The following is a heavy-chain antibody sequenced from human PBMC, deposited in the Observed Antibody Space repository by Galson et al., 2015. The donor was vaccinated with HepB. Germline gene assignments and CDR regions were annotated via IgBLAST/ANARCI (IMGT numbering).Heavy chain of an antibody. V-gene: IGHV3-7*03. CDR3: ARGSYSSGSYYFDY. Sequence: SLRLSCAASGFTFSSYWMSWVRQAPGKGLEWVANIEQDGSEKYYVDSVKGRFTISRDNAKNSLYLQMNSLRAEDTAVYYCARGSYSSGSYYFDYWGQGTLVTVSS. J-gene: IGHJ4*02. CDR1: GFTFSSYW. CDR2: IEQDGSEK. D-gene: IGHD6-19*01.